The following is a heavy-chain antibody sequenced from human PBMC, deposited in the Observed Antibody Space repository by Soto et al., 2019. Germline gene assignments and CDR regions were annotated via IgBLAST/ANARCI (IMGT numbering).Heavy chain of an antibody. D-gene: IGHD3-22*01. Sequence: QVQLVQSGAEVKKPGSSEKVSCKASGGTFTNYGISWVRQAPGQGLEWMGGIIPVLGPASYAQKFQGRVTITADESTSTAYMELNSLTSEDTAVFYCAMGYYYDSSVYNLQHKFDYWGQGTLVTVSS. V-gene: IGHV1-69*01. J-gene: IGHJ4*02. CDR1: GGTFTNYG. CDR2: IIPVLGPA. CDR3: AMGYYYDSSVYNLQHKFDY.